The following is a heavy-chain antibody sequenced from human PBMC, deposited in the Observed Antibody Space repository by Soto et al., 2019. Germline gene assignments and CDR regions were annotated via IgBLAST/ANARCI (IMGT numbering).Heavy chain of an antibody. CDR3: ARWEQPLFDY. D-gene: IGHD1-26*01. CDR2: ISSDGSHK. V-gene: IGHV3-30-3*01. Sequence: QVQLVESGGGVVQPGRSLRLSCAASGFTVSAYTMHWVRQAPGKGLEWVAVISSDGSHKYYADSLKGRFTISRDNSTNTLYLQMNSLRAEDTAVYYCARWEQPLFDYWGQGTLVTVSP. J-gene: IGHJ4*02. CDR1: GFTVSAYT.